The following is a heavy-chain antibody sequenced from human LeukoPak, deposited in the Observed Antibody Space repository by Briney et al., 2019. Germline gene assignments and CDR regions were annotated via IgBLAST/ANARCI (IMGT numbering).Heavy chain of an antibody. D-gene: IGHD1-7*01. CDR3: AKRPVIDPKSITGTKWSLDS. J-gene: IGHJ4*02. CDR2: ISSSSSTI. CDR1: GFTFSSYS. Sequence: GGSLRLSCAASGFTFSSYSMNWVRQTPGKGLEWVSYISSSSSTIYYADSVKGRFTISRDNSKNTLYLQMNSLRAEDTAVYYCAKRPVIDPKSITGTKWSLDSWGQGTLVTVSS. V-gene: IGHV3-48*01.